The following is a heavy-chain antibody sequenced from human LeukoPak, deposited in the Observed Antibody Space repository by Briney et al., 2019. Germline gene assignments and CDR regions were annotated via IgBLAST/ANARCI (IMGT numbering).Heavy chain of an antibody. Sequence: PGRSLRLSCAASGFTFDDYAMHWVRHAPGKGLEWVSGISWNSGSIDYADSVKGRFTISRDNAKNSLYLQMNSLRAEDTALYYCAKTLTKDRNYYDSSGYYPFANWGQGTLVTVSS. J-gene: IGHJ4*02. D-gene: IGHD3-22*01. CDR1: GFTFDDYA. CDR2: ISWNSGSI. V-gene: IGHV3-9*01. CDR3: AKTLTKDRNYYDSSGYYPFAN.